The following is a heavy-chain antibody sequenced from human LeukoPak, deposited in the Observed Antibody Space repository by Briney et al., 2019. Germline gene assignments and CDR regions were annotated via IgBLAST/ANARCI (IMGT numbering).Heavy chain of an antibody. J-gene: IGHJ4*02. V-gene: IGHV3-21*01. CDR2: ISSSSSYI. D-gene: IGHD6-19*01. CDR3: ARGKEQWPTAFDS. Sequence: GGSLRLSCAASGFTFSSYSMNWVRQAPGKGLEWVSSISSSSSYIYYADSVKGRFTISRDDARNTLYLHMSSLRAEDTAVYYCARGKEQWPTAFDSWGQGTLVTVSS. CDR1: GFTFSSYS.